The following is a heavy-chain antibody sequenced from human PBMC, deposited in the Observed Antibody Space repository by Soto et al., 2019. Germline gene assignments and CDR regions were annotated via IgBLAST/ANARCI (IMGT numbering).Heavy chain of an antibody. CDR2: IYYSGST. CDR3: ARALGYTYGHLPIDY. CDR1: GGSISSGGYY. Sequence: PSETLSLTRTVSGGSISSGGYYWSWIRQHPGKGLEWIGYIYYSGSTNYNPSLKSRVTISRDTSKNQFSLNLDSVTAADTAVYYCARALGYTYGHLPIDYWGQGALVTVSS. V-gene: IGHV4-61*08. D-gene: IGHD1-1*01. J-gene: IGHJ4*02.